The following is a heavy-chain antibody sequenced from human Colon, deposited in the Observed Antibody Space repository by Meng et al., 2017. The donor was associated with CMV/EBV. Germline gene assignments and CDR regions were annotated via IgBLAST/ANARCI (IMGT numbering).Heavy chain of an antibody. V-gene: IGHV3-20*04. J-gene: IGHJ4*02. CDR3: ARDDNLYGFV. Sequence: GGSLRLSCAASGFAVGGEYMAWVRQAPGKGLEWVSGINWNGGSTGYADSVKGRFTISRDNAKNSLYLQMNSLRAEDTALYYCARDDNLYGFVWGQGTLVTVSS. D-gene: IGHD2-2*02. CDR2: INWNGGST. CDR1: GFAVGGEY.